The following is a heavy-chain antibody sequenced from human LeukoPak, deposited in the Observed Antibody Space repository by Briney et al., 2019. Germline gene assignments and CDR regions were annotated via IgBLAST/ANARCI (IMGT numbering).Heavy chain of an antibody. D-gene: IGHD4-11*01. J-gene: IGHJ6*03. CDR3: ARDRTGQQLISRKDYYYMDV. CDR1: GFNVSDNY. Sequence: GGSLRLSCAVSGFNVSDNYMSWVRQAPGKGLEWVSLIYSGETTLYADSVKGRFTISRDISKNTLYLQMNSLRAEDTAVYYCARDRTGQQLISRKDYYYMDVWGKGTTVTISS. V-gene: IGHV3-53*01. CDR2: IYSGETT.